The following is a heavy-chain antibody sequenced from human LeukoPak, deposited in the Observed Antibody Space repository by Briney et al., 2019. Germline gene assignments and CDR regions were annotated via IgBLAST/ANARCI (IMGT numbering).Heavy chain of an antibody. CDR1: GFTFSDSA. CDR2: IRSKAKSYAT. Sequence: GGSLRLSCGASGFTFSDSAVHWVRQASGKGLEGVGRIRSKAKSYATAYPASVKGRSTISRDNSETTAYLQMTSLKTEDTAVYFCTRYYDGSGYYGAFDSWGQGTMVTVSS. V-gene: IGHV3-73*01. CDR3: TRYYDGSGYYGAFDS. J-gene: IGHJ3*02. D-gene: IGHD3-22*01.